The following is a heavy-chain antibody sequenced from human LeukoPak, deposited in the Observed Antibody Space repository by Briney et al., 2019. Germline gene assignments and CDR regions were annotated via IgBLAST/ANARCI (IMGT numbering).Heavy chain of an antibody. J-gene: IGHJ4*02. V-gene: IGHV4-39*01. D-gene: IGHD3-22*01. CDR1: GGSIRNSNYY. Sequence: KPSETLSLTCTVSGGSIRNSNYYWGWIRQPPGKGLEWIGSIYYSGSTYYNPSLKSRVTISVDTSKNQFSLKLSSVTAADTAMYYCARLGYYGSSGYILDYWGQGTLVTVSS. CDR3: ARLGYYGSSGYILDY. CDR2: IYYSGST.